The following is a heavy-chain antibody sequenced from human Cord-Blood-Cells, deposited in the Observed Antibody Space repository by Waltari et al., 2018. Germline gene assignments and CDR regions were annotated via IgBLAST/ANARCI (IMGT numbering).Heavy chain of an antibody. CDR2: INAGNGNT. CDR3: ARAPQAAAAEINWFDP. CDR1: GYTSTRYA. V-gene: IGHV1-3*01. J-gene: IGHJ5*02. Sequence: QVQLVQSGAEVKKPGASVKVSCKASGYTSTRYAMHWVRPAPGQRLEWMGWINAGNGNTKYSQKFQGRVTITRDTSASTAYMELSSLRSEDTAVYYCARAPQAAAAEINWFDPWGQGTLVTVSS. D-gene: IGHD6-13*01.